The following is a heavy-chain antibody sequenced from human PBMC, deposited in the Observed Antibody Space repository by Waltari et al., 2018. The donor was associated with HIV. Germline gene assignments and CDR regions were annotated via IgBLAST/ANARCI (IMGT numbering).Heavy chain of an antibody. Sequence: VRLVESGGGVIQPGGSLRLSCAASGLIFSNFGLHWVRQAPGKGLEWLAFKQYDGAHELDQESVNALFTISRDTSGNTLILQMSGRRTDDTAIYFCAKDFKPRGIDPSYLDNWGQGTLVTVSS. CDR1: GLIFSNFG. CDR3: AKDFKPRGIDPSYLDN. CDR2: KQYDGAHE. V-gene: IGHV3-30*02. J-gene: IGHJ4*02. D-gene: IGHD3-10*01.